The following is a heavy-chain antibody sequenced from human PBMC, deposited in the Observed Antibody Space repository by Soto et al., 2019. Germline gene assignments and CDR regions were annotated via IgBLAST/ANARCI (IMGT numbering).Heavy chain of an antibody. CDR1: GGSISSGGYY. Sequence: TLSLTCTVSGGSISSGGYYWSWIRQHPGKGLEWIGYIYYSGSTYYNPSLKSRVTISVDTSKNQFSLKLSSVTAADTAVYYCARDRNYFYCSGYYCNRFSFCGQGTL. CDR2: IYYSGST. J-gene: IGHJ4*02. CDR3: ARDRNYFYCSGYYCNRFSF. D-gene: IGHD3-22*01. V-gene: IGHV4-31*03.